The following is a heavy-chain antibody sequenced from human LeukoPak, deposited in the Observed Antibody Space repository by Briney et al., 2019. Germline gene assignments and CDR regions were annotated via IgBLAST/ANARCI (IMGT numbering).Heavy chain of an antibody. J-gene: IGHJ4*02. CDR1: GGSISSGDYY. D-gene: IGHD2-2*01. Sequence: SETLSLTCTVSGGSISSGDYYWSWIRQPPGKGLEWIGYIYYSGSTYYNPSLKSRVTISVDTSKNQFSLKLSSVTAADTAVYYCASYQPLLDKYYFDYWGQGTLVTVSS. CDR2: IYYSGST. V-gene: IGHV4-30-4*08. CDR3: ASYQPLLDKYYFDY.